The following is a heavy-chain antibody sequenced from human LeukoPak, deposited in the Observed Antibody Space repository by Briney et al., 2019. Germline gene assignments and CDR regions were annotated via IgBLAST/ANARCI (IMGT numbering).Heavy chain of an antibody. CDR3: ARQAYCGGDCYSDAFDI. V-gene: IGHV1-2*02. CDR1: GYTFTGYY. J-gene: IGHJ3*02. CDR2: INPNSGGT. Sequence: GASVKVSCKASGYTFTGYYMHWVRQAPGQGLEWMGWINPNSGGTNYAQKFQGRVTMTRDTSISTAYMELGRLRSDDTAVYYCARQAYCGGDCYSDAFDIWGQGTMVTVSS. D-gene: IGHD2-21*02.